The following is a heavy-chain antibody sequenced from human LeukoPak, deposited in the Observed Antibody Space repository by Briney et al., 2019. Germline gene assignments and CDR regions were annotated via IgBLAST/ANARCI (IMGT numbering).Heavy chain of an antibody. CDR1: GYTFTSYG. CDR2: ISAYNGNT. Sequence: GASVKVSCKASGYTFTSYGISWVRQAPGQGLEWMGWISAYNGNTNYAQKLQGRVTMTTDTSTCKAYMELRSLRSYDTAVYYCARGSDFWSGYLDYWGQGTLVTVSS. J-gene: IGHJ4*02. V-gene: IGHV1-18*01. D-gene: IGHD3-3*01. CDR3: ARGSDFWSGYLDY.